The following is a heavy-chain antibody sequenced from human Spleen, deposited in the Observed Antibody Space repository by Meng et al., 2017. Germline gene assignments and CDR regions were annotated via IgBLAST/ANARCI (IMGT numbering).Heavy chain of an antibody. CDR2: LGAHPGDT. Sequence: QVQLGQSGSELKKPGASVKVSCKASHYTFTGYGVSWFRQAPGQGLEWMAWLGAHPGDTSFAPKFLGRVTVTADTATATAYMELRSLRSDDTAVYYCARGTPGRSYCDYWGLGTLVTVSS. V-gene: IGHV1-18*01. CDR1: HYTFTGYG. J-gene: IGHJ4*02. D-gene: IGHD3-10*01. CDR3: ARGTPGRSYCDY.